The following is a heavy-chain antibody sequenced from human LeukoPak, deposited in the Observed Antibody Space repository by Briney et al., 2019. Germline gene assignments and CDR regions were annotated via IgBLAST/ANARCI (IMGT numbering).Heavy chain of an antibody. CDR2: ISGSGGST. CDR3: ASGGRYSSGWYGYYFDY. D-gene: IGHD6-19*01. V-gene: IGHV3-23*01. J-gene: IGHJ4*02. Sequence: GGSLRLSCAASGFTFSTYSMSWVRQAPGKGLEWVSAISGSGGSTYYADSVKGRFTISRDNAKNTLYLQMNSLRAEDTAVYYCASGGRYSSGWYGYYFDYWGQGTLVTVSS. CDR1: GFTFSTYS.